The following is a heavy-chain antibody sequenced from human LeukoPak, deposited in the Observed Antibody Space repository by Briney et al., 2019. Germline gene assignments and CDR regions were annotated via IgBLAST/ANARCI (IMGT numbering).Heavy chain of an antibody. CDR3: ARTLSGYSNGDY. Sequence: SETLSLTCAVYGGSFSGYYWSWIRQPPGKGLEWIGEINHSGSTNYNPSLKSRVTISVDTSKNQFSLKLSSVTAADTAVYYCARTLSGYSNGDYWGQGTLVTVSS. CDR1: GGSFSGYY. CDR2: INHSGST. J-gene: IGHJ4*02. V-gene: IGHV4-34*01. D-gene: IGHD5-12*01.